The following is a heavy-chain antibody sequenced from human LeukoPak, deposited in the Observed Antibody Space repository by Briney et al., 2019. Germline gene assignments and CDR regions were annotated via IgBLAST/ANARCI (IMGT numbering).Heavy chain of an antibody. CDR1: GFTFSDHY. V-gene: IGHV3-72*01. CDR3: ARVNCSGGSCYWDGAFDI. D-gene: IGHD2-15*01. J-gene: IGHJ3*02. Sequence: GGSLRLSCAASGFTFSDHYMDWVRQAPGKGLEWVGRTRNKANSYTTEYAASVKGRFTISRDDSKNSLYLQMNSLKTEDTAVYYCARVNCSGGSCYWDGAFDIWGQGTMVTVSS. CDR2: TRNKANSYTT.